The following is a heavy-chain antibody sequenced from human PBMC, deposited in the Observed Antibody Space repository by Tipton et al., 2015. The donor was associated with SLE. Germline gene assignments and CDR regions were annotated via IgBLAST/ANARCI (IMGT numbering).Heavy chain of an antibody. CDR1: GASVSSFY. J-gene: IGHJ3*02. CDR2: IHYSGNI. D-gene: IGHD3-22*01. V-gene: IGHV4-59*02. CDR3: ARGNYDSRGFSNAFDI. Sequence: TLSLTCTVSGASVSSFYWSWIRQSPEKGLEWIGYIHYSGNIHSNSSLRSRVTMSVDTSKNQFSLNLNSVTAADTAVYFCARGNYDSRGFSNAFDIWGQGTMVTVSS.